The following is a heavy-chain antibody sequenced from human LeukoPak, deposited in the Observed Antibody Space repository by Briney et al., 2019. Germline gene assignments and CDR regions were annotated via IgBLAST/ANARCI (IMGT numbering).Heavy chain of an antibody. D-gene: IGHD1-7*01. CDR2: ISADTGNT. CDR3: ARDSRETGTTTDFDY. Sequence: VASVKVSCKTSGYTFSNYGISWVRQAPGQGLEWMGWISADTGNTNFAQKFQDRVTMTSDTSTSTYYMELRSLRSDDTAMYYCARDSRETGTTTDFDYWGQGTLVSVSS. V-gene: IGHV1-18*01. CDR1: GYTFSNYG. J-gene: IGHJ4*02.